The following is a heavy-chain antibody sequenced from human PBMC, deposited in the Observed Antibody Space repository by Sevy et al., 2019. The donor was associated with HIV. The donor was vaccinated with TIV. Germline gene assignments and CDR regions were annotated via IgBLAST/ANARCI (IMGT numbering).Heavy chain of an antibody. CDR3: ARGSRAGDYVRYFDY. CDR2: IIPIFGTA. V-gene: IGHV1-69*13. J-gene: IGHJ4*02. CDR1: GGTFSSYA. D-gene: IGHD4-17*01. Sequence: ASVKVSCKASGGTFSSYAISWVRQAPGQGLEWMGGIIPIFGTANYDQKFQGRVTITADESTSTAYMELSSLRSEDTAVYYCARGSRAGDYVRYFDYWGQGTLVTVSS.